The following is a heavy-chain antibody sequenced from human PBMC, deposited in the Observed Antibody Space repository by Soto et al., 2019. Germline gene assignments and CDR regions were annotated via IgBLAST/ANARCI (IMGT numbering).Heavy chain of an antibody. Sequence: GESLKISCKGSGYSFNSYWIGWVRQIPWKGLEWMGIIYPGDSDTRYSPSFQGQVTISADKSISTAYLQWSSLRASDTAVYYCTTDPGGFCHGGSCYWFAPWGQGTLVTVSS. CDR1: GYSFNSYW. J-gene: IGHJ5*02. CDR3: TTDPGGFCHGGSCYWFAP. CDR2: IYPGDSDT. V-gene: IGHV5-51*01. D-gene: IGHD2-15*01.